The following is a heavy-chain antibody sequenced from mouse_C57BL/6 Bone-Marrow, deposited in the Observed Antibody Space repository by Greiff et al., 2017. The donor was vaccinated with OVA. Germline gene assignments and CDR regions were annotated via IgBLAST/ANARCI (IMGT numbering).Heavy chain of an antibody. Sequence: EVQGVESGGDLVKPGGSLKLSCAASGFTFSSYGMSWVRPTPDKRLEWVATISSGGSYTYYPDSVKGRFTISRDNAKNNLYLQMSGQKSQDTAMYYWARLPPGYYGNYQPYWYFDVWGTGTTVTVSS. CDR3: ARLPPGYYGNYQPYWYFDV. CDR1: GFTFSSYG. J-gene: IGHJ1*03. CDR2: ISSGGSYT. D-gene: IGHD2-1*01. V-gene: IGHV5-6*01.